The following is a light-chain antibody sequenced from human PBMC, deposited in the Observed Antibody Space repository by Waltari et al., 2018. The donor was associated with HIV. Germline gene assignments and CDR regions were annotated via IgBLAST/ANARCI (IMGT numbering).Light chain of an antibody. CDR1: SSDVGGYNY. Sequence: QSALTQPASVSGSPGQSFTISCTGTSSDVGGYNYVSWYQQHPGKAPKVMIYEVSNRPSGVSNRFSGSKSGNTASLTISVLQAEDEADYYCSSYTSSSTPHVVFGGGTKLTVL. V-gene: IGLV2-14*01. CDR3: SSYTSSSTPHVV. J-gene: IGLJ2*01. CDR2: EVS.